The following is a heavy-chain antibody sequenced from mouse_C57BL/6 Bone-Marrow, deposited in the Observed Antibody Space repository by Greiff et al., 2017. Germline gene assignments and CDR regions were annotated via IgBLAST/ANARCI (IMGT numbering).Heavy chain of an antibody. V-gene: IGHV1-42*01. CDR3: ARSLFYYAMDY. J-gene: IGHJ4*01. Sequence: EVKLMESGPELVKPGASVKISCKASGYSFTGYYMNWVKQSPEKSLEWIGEINPSTGGTTYNQKFKAKATLTVDKSSSTAYMQLKSLTSEDSAVYYCARSLFYYAMDYWGQGTSVTVSS. CDR1: GYSFTGYY. CDR2: INPSTGGT.